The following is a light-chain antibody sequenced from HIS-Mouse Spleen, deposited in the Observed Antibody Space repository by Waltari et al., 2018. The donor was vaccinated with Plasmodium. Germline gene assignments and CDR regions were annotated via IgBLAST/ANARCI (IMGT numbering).Light chain of an antibody. CDR1: RSDGGSYNL. CDR3: CSYAGSSTLV. V-gene: IGLV2-23*01. J-gene: IGLJ3*02. CDR2: EGS. Sequence: QSALTQPASVSGSPGQSIPISCTGTRSDGGSYNLVSWYQQNPGKAPKLMIYEGSNRPSGVSNRFSGSKSGNTASLTISGLQAEDEADYYCCSYAGSSTLVFGGGTKLTVL.